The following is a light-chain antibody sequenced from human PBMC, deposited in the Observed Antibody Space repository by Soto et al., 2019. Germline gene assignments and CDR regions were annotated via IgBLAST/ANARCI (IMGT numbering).Light chain of an antibody. Sequence: QSALTQPASVSGSRGQSITISCTGTSSDVGGYNYVSWYQQHPGKAPKLMICEVSNRPSGVSNRFSGSKSGNTASLTISGLQAEDEADYYCSSYTSSSTQVFGTGTKVTVL. V-gene: IGLV2-14*01. CDR3: SSYTSSSTQV. CDR1: SSDVGGYNY. J-gene: IGLJ1*01. CDR2: EVS.